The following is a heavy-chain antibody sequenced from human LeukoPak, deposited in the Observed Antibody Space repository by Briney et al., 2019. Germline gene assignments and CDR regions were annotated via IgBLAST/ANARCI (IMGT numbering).Heavy chain of an antibody. V-gene: IGHV1-2*02. Sequence: GASVKVSCKASGYTFTGYYMHWVRQAPGQGLEWMGWINPNSGGTNYAQKFQGRVTMTRDTSISTAYMELSRLRSEDTAVYYCARLASRIPPLQLDYWGQGTLVTVSS. CDR2: INPNSGGT. CDR3: ARLASRIPPLQLDY. J-gene: IGHJ4*02. CDR1: GYTFTGYY. D-gene: IGHD2-15*01.